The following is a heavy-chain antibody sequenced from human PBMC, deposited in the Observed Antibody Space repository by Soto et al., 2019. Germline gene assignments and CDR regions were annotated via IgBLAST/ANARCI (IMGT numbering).Heavy chain of an antibody. J-gene: IGHJ4*02. D-gene: IGHD5-12*01. V-gene: IGHV3-23*01. CDR2: ISGGGGST. CDR1: GFPFSSYA. Sequence: GGSLRLSCAASGFPFSSYAMSWVRQPPGKGLEWVSAISGGGGSTYYADSVKGRFTISRDNSKNTLYLQMNSLRAEDTAVYYCAKDEQEVARSEIDYWGQGSLVTVSS. CDR3: AKDEQEVARSEIDY.